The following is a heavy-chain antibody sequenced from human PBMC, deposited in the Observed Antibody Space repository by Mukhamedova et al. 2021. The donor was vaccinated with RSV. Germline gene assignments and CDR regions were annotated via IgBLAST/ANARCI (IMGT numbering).Heavy chain of an antibody. Sequence: STSLKTRLTISKDTSKNQVVLTMTNMDPVDTATYYCARMREGTGSFDYWGQGTLVTVSS. V-gene: IGHV2-70*01. J-gene: IGHJ4*02. CDR3: ARMREGTGSFDY. D-gene: IGHD2-8*02.